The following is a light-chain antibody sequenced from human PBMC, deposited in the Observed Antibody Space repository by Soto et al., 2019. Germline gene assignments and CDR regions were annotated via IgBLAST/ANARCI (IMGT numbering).Light chain of an antibody. J-gene: IGKJ5*01. Sequence: DIQMTQSPSTLSGSVGDRVTITCRASQTISSWLAWYQQKPGKAPKFLIYAASNLQSGVPSRFSGSGSGTDFTLTVNSLQPEDFATYYCQQGYTSAITFGQGTRLEIK. CDR2: AAS. CDR1: QTISSW. CDR3: QQGYTSAIT. V-gene: IGKV1-39*01.